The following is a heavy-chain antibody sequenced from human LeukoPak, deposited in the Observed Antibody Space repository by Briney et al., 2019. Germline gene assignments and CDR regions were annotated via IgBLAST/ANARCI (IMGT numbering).Heavy chain of an antibody. CDR2: INPYSGGT. Sequence: ASVTVSCKASRDTLTDYYMHWVRQAPGQGLEWMGWINPYSGGTNYARKFQGRVTMTWDTSIGTAYMELSTLRSDDTAVYYCAEVVAATGTVALDIWGQGTMVSVSS. CDR1: RDTLTDYY. D-gene: IGHD1-26*01. V-gene: IGHV1-2*02. J-gene: IGHJ3*02. CDR3: AEVVAATGTVALDI.